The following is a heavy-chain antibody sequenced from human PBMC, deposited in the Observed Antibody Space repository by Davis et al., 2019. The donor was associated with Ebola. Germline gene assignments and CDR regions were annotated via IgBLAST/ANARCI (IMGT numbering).Heavy chain of an antibody. V-gene: IGHV4-31*03. D-gene: IGHD1-14*01. CDR3: ARDVGMRGSDY. J-gene: IGHJ4*02. Sequence: LRLSCTVSGGSISSGGYYWSWIRQHPGKGLEWIGYISSSGSAFYNPSLKSRVSISLDTSMKKFSLKLNSVTVADTAVYFCARDVGMRGSDYWGPGTLVTVSS. CDR1: GGSISSGGYY. CDR2: ISSSGSA.